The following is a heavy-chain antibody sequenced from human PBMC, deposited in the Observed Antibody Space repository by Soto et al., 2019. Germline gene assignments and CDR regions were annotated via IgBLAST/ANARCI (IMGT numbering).Heavy chain of an antibody. V-gene: IGHV4-59*08. D-gene: IGHD3-10*01. Sequence: SETLSLTCTVSGGSISSYYWSWIRQPPGKGLEWIGYIYYSGSTNYNPSLKSRVTISVDTSKNQFSLTLSTGTAAGTAVYYCPRAMVGGVHDYWGQGTLVTASP. J-gene: IGHJ4*02. CDR2: IYYSGST. CDR1: GGSISSYY. CDR3: PRAMVGGVHDY.